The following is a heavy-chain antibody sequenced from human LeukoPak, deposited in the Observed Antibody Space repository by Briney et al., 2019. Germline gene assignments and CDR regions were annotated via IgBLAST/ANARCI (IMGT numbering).Heavy chain of an antibody. CDR1: GGSISSSNW. CDR3: ARVFSSFDRLRAFDI. Sequence: SETLSLTCAVSGGSISSSNWWSWVRQPPGKGLEWIGEIYHSGSTNYNPSLKSRVTISVDKSKNQFSLKLSSVSAADTAVYYCARVFSSFDRLRAFDIWGQGTMVTVSS. J-gene: IGHJ3*02. CDR2: IYHSGST. D-gene: IGHD3-16*01. V-gene: IGHV4-4*02.